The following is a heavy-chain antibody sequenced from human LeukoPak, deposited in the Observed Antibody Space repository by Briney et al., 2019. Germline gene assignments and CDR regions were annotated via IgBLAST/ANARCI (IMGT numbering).Heavy chain of an antibody. Sequence: PSETLSLTCTVSGGSISSSSYYWGWIRQPPGKGLEWIGSIYYSGSTYYNPSLKSRVTISVDTSKNQFSLKLSSVTAADTAVYYCATHGSELLMEWYFDYWGQGTLVTVSS. J-gene: IGHJ4*02. V-gene: IGHV4-39*07. CDR3: ATHGSELLMEWYFDY. CDR2: IYYSGST. CDR1: GGSISSSSYY. D-gene: IGHD2-15*01.